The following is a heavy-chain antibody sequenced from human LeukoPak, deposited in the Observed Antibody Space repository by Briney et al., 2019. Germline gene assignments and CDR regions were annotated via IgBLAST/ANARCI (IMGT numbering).Heavy chain of an antibody. J-gene: IGHJ4*02. Sequence: SETLSLTCTVSGGSISSYYWSWIRQPPGKGLERIGYIYYSGSTNYNPSLKSRVTISVDTSKNQFSLKLSSVTAADTAVYYCARLLTTPRGYSYGYPDYWGQGTLVTVSS. D-gene: IGHD5-18*01. V-gene: IGHV4-59*08. CDR3: ARLLTTPRGYSYGYPDY. CDR2: IYYSGST. CDR1: GGSISSYY.